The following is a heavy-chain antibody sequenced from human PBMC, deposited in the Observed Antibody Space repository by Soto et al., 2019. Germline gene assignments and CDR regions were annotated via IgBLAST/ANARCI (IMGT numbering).Heavy chain of an antibody. J-gene: IGHJ4*02. CDR2: IDPSDSQT. CDR3: ARQIYDSDTGPNFQYYFDS. CDR1: GCSFAGYW. V-gene: IGHV5-10-1*01. D-gene: IGHD3-22*01. Sequence: XESLKISWKGSGCSFAGYWITWVRQKPGKGLEWMGRIDPSDSQTYYSPSFRGHVTISATKSITTVFLQWSSLRASDTAMYYCARQIYDSDTGPNFQYYFDSWGQGTPVTVSS.